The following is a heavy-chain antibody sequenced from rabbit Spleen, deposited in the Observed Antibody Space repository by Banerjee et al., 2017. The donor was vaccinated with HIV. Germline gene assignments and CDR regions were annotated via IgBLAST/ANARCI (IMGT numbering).Heavy chain of an antibody. D-gene: IGHD4-1*01. J-gene: IGHJ3*01. Sequence: QSLEESGGDLVKPGASLTLTCKASGFDFSDNYFLCWVRQAPGKGLEWVGCILPGTNGNVYYANWAKGRFTISKTSSTTGTLQVTSLTAADTATYFCARTDHSNFWLTRLDLWGPGTLVTVS. V-gene: IGHV1S40*01. CDR2: ILPGTNGNV. CDR1: GFDFSDNYF. CDR3: ARTDHSNFWLTRLDL.